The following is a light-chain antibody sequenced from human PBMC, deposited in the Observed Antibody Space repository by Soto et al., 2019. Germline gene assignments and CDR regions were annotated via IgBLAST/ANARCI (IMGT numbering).Light chain of an antibody. V-gene: IGLV2-14*01. CDR3: NSYTTTIPLV. CDR2: DVS. CDR1: SSDVGGYNY. J-gene: IGLJ1*01. Sequence: QSVLTQPASVSGSPGQSITISCTGTSSDVGGYNYVSWYQQYPGKAPKLMIYDVSNRPSGVSNRFSGSKSGNTASLTISGLQAEDEADYYCNSYTTTIPLVFGTGTKLTVL.